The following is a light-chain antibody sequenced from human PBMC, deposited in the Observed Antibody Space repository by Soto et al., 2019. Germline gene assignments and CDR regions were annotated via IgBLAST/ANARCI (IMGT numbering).Light chain of an antibody. J-gene: IGKJ4*01. CDR3: QQRSNWPPT. Sequence: EIVLTQSTASLSLSPGERATLSCRASQSVSSYSAWYQQKPGQAPRLLIYDASNRATGIPARFSGSGSGTDFTLTISSLEPEDFAVYYCQQRSNWPPTFGGGTKVDIK. V-gene: IGKV3-11*01. CDR2: DAS. CDR1: QSVSSY.